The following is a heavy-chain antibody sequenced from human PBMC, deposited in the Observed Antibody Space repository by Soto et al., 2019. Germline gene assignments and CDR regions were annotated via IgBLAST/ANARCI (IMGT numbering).Heavy chain of an antibody. D-gene: IGHD6-6*01. V-gene: IGHV3-53*02. CDR3: ASTRGSSYDS. J-gene: IGHJ4*02. CDR2: IYNGGGT. CDR1: GFTVSGNY. Sequence: EVQLVETGGGLIQPGGSLRLSCAASGFTVSGNYMSWVRQAPGKGLEWVSVIYNGGGTYYADSVKGRFTISRDNSKNTLYLQMNSLRDEDTDVYYCASTRGSSYDSWGQGTLVNVSS.